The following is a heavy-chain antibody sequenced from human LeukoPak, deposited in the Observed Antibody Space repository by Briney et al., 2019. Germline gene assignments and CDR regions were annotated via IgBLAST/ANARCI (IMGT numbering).Heavy chain of an antibody. CDR1: GYTFTGYY. V-gene: IGHV1-2*06. CDR2: INCNSGRS. J-gene: IGHJ5*02. CDR3: ARADDTRGGNRFDP. D-gene: IGHD3-22*01. Sequence: ASVKVSCKASGYTFTGYYLHWVRQAPGQGLEWMGRINCNSGRSNYAQKFQGRVTMTRDTSINTVYMVLSSLRFDDTAFYYCARADDTRGGNRFDPWGQGTLVTVSS.